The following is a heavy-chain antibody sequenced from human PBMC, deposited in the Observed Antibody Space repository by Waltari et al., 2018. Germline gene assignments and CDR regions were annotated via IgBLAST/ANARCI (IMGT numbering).Heavy chain of an antibody. D-gene: IGHD2-15*01. Sequence: EVQLVESGGGLVQPGGSLRLSCAASGFTFSTHWRSWARQAPGKGLEWVANIKQDGSEKYYVDSVKGRFTISRDNAKNSLYLQMNSLRAEDSAVYHCVRGAVDNWGQGTLVTVSS. CDR3: VRGAVDN. J-gene: IGHJ4*02. V-gene: IGHV3-7*01. CDR1: GFTFSTHW. CDR2: IKQDGSEK.